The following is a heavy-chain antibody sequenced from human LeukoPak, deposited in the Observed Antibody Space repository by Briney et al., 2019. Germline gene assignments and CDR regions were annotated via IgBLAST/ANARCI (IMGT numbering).Heavy chain of an antibody. CDR1: GGSISSHF. CDR3: AREVAAHYYYYYYMDV. V-gene: IGHV4-59*11. D-gene: IGHD6-13*01. J-gene: IGHJ6*03. CDR2: IHYSGNT. Sequence: PSETLSLTCTVSGGSISSHFWTWIRQPPGKGLEWIGYIHYSGNTNYNPSLKSRVSISVDTSKNEFSLKLSSVTAADTAVYYCAREVAAHYYYYYYMDVWGKGTTVTVSS.